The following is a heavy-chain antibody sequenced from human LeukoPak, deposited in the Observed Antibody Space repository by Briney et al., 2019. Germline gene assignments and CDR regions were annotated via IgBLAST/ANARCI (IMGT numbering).Heavy chain of an antibody. CDR2: IYYSGST. D-gene: IGHD3-22*01. V-gene: IGHV4-59*12. Sequence: SETLSLTCTISGGSISTFYWSWIRQPPGKGLEWIGYIYYSGSTYYNPSLKSRVTISVDTSKNQFSLKLSSVTAADTAVYYCARWEDSSGSYFDYWGQGTLVTVSS. J-gene: IGHJ4*02. CDR3: ARWEDSSGSYFDY. CDR1: GGSISTFY.